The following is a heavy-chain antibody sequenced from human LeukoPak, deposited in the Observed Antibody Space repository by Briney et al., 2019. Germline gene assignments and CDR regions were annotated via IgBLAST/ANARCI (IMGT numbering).Heavy chain of an antibody. J-gene: IGHJ4*02. Sequence: SETLSLTCTVSGASISSNTFSWGWIRQPPGKGLEWIGSIYYSGSTYYNPSLKSRVTISVDTSKNQFSLKLSSVTAADTAVYYCARHAGITMIVVVTHGELDYWGQGTLVTVSS. CDR1: GASISSNTFS. V-gene: IGHV4-39*01. CDR3: ARHAGITMIVVVTHGELDY. D-gene: IGHD3-22*01. CDR2: IYYSGST.